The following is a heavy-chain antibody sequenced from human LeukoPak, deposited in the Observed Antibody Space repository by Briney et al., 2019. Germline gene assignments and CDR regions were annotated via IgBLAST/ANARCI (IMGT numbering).Heavy chain of an antibody. V-gene: IGHV3-23*01. CDR2: ITGSGRTT. J-gene: IGHJ4*02. CDR1: GFTFTTYD. Sequence: GGSVRLSCAASGFTFTTYDMTWVRQAPGKGLEWVLGITGSGRTTNYADSVKGRFTISRHNSKNTLFLQMNNLRAEDTAVYYCAKDRDCSSTSCYVTFDSWGQGTLVT. CDR3: AKDRDCSSTSCYVTFDS. D-gene: IGHD2-2*01.